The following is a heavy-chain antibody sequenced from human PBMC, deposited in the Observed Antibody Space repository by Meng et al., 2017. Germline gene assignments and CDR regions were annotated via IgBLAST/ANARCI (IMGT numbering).Heavy chain of an antibody. J-gene: IGHJ4*02. CDR3: ARDGVGATEGYIDY. CDR2: INAGNGNT. V-gene: IGHV1-3*01. Sequence: QVKLGQSGAEVKKTGASVKVACKASGATVTSYAMHWVGQAPGQRLEWMGWINAGNGNTKYSQKFQGRVTITRDTSASTAYMELSSLRSEDTAVYYCARDGVGATEGYIDYWGQGTLVTVSS. D-gene: IGHD1-26*01. CDR1: GATVTSYA.